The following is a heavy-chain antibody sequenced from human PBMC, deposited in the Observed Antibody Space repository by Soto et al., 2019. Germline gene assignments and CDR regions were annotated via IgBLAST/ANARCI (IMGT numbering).Heavy chain of an antibody. V-gene: IGHV1-18*04. CDR2: IRAYNGYT. CDR1: GYTFTSYG. CDR3: ARASDGYRSGWYVGYFDY. Sequence: QVQLVQSGAEVKKPGASVKVSCKASGYTFTSYGISWVRQAPGQGLEWMGWIRAYNGYTNYAQKFQGRVTLTTDTSTSTAYMELRSLFSDDTAVYYCARASDGYRSGWYVGYFDYWGQGTLVTVSS. D-gene: IGHD6-19*01. J-gene: IGHJ4*02.